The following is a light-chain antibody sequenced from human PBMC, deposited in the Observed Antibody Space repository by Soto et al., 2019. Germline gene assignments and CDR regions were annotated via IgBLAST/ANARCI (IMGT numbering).Light chain of an antibody. Sequence: EIVLTQSPATLSLSPGERATLSCRASQSVSSYLAWYQQKPGQAPRLLIYDASNRATGIPARFSGSGSGTDFTLTISSLEPEDFAVYYCQQRSNWPPRVTFGPGTKVDI. CDR2: DAS. J-gene: IGKJ3*01. CDR1: QSVSSY. CDR3: QQRSNWPPRVT. V-gene: IGKV3-11*01.